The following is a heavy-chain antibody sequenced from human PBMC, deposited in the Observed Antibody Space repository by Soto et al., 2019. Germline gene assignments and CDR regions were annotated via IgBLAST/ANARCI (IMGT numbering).Heavy chain of an antibody. CDR2: IIPIFGTA. CDR3: ARRARRNDGVVDV. D-gene: IGHD1-1*01. V-gene: IGHV1-69*06. J-gene: IGHJ6*02. Sequence: AAVRVSCKASGGTFSSYAISWVRQAPGQGLEWMGGIIPIFGTANYAQKFQGRVTITADKYTSTAYMELSSLRYEETAVYYCARRARRNDGVVDVWGQGNTVTVSS. CDR1: GGTFSSYA.